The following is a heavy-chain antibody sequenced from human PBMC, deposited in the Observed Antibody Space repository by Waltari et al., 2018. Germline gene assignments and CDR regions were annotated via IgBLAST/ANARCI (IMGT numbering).Heavy chain of an antibody. CDR1: GFTFSSYS. CDR2: ISSSSSTI. J-gene: IGHJ4*02. D-gene: IGHD1-26*01. CDR3: ARSLKSFGSYWAPLFDY. V-gene: IGHV3-48*04. Sequence: EVQLVESGGGLVQPGGSLRLSCAASGFTFSSYSMTWVRQAPGKGLEWVSYISSSSSTIYYADSVKGRFTISRDNAKNSLYLQMNSLRAEDTAVYYCARSLKSFGSYWAPLFDYWGQGTLVTVSS.